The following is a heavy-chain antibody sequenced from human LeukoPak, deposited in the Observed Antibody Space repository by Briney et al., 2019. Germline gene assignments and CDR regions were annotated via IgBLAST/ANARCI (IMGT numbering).Heavy chain of an antibody. Sequence: GGSLRLSCAASGFTFNNHAMSWVRQAPGKGLAWVSAIRSGGDTTYYADSVKGRFTISRDNSKNMVYLQMNSLRADDTAVYYCAKVARQGTVASYYFDSWGQGTQVIVSS. D-gene: IGHD4-23*01. CDR3: AKVARQGTVASYYFDS. J-gene: IGHJ4*02. CDR2: IRSGGDTT. CDR1: GFTFNNHA. V-gene: IGHV3-23*01.